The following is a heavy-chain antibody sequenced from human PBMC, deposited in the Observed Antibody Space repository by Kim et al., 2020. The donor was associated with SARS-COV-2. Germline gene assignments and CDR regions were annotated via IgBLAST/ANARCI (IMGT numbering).Heavy chain of an antibody. CDR3: ARVPQGYYYSGVDV. CDR2: ISYDGSNK. Sequence: GGSLRLSCAASGFTFSSYAMHWVRQAPGKGLEWVAVISYDGSNKYYADSVKGRFTISRDNSKNTLYLQMNSLRAEDTAVYYCARVPQGYYYSGVDVWGQGTPVTVSS. J-gene: IGHJ6*02. V-gene: IGHV3-30*04. CDR1: GFTFSSYA.